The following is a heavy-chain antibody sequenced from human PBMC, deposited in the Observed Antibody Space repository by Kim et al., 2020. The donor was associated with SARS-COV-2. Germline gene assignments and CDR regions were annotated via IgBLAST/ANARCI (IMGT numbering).Heavy chain of an antibody. J-gene: IGHJ6*02. CDR3: ATDRGSGSSYYYYGMDV. D-gene: IGHD3-10*01. CDR1: GYTLTELS. CDR2: FDPEDGET. Sequence: ASEKVSCKVSGYTLTELSMHWVRQAPGKGLEWMGGFDPEDGETIYAQKFQGRVTMTEDTSTDTAYMELSSLRSEDTAVYYCATDRGSGSSYYYYGMDVWGQGTTVTVSS. V-gene: IGHV1-24*01.